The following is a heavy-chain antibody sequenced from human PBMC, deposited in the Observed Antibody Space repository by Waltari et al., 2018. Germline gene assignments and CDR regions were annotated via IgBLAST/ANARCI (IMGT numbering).Heavy chain of an antibody. CDR2: VRAENGDT. J-gene: IGHJ4*02. CDR1: GYFFNRSG. CDR3: ARDRSSSDY. Sequence: QVQLVQSGGEVKKPGASVKVSCKASGYFFNRSGISWVRQAPGQGLEWMGWVRAENGDTNYAQRLQGRVTMTTDTSTTTAYMELTSLRTDDTAVYYCARDRSSSDYWGQGTLVTVSS. D-gene: IGHD6-6*01. V-gene: IGHV1-18*04.